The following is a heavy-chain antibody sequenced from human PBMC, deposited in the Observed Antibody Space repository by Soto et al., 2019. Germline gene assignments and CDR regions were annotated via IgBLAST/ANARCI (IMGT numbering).Heavy chain of an antibody. CDR3: ASSNYYDSSGYYAPYFDY. D-gene: IGHD3-22*01. J-gene: IGHJ4*02. Sequence: PSETLSLTCTVSGGSISSYYWSWIRQPPGKGLEWIGYIYYSGSTNYNPSLKSRVTISVDTSKNQFSLKLSSVTAADTAVYYCASSNYYDSSGYYAPYFDYWGQGTLVTVS. V-gene: IGHV4-59*01. CDR2: IYYSGST. CDR1: GGSISSYY.